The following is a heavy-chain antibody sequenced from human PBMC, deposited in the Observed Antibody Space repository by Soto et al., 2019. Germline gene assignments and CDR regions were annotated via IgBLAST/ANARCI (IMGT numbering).Heavy chain of an antibody. CDR3: ARDPNYDFWSGYYFSYYGMDV. J-gene: IGHJ6*02. Sequence: SETLSLTCTVSGGSISSSSYYWGWIRQPPGKGLEWIGSIYYSGSTYYNPSLKSRVTISVDTSKNQFSLKLSSVTAADTAAYYCARDPNYDFWSGYYFSYYGMDVWGQGTTVTVSS. CDR1: GGSISSSSYY. CDR2: IYYSGST. D-gene: IGHD3-3*01. V-gene: IGHV4-39*02.